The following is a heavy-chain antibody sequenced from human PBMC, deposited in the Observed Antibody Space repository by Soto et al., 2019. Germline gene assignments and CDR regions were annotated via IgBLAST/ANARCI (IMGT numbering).Heavy chain of an antibody. Sequence: QVQLVRSGAGVKKPGASVKFSCKASGYTFTSYGIAWVRQPPGQGLEGMGWIGAYNGNTNYAQKLQGRVTMTTDTSTSTAYMELRSLRSDDTAVYYCARGHSSGWYVVGFDPWGQGTLVTVSS. CDR3: ARGHSSGWYVVGFDP. D-gene: IGHD6-19*01. CDR1: GYTFTSYG. J-gene: IGHJ5*02. CDR2: IGAYNGNT. V-gene: IGHV1-18*01.